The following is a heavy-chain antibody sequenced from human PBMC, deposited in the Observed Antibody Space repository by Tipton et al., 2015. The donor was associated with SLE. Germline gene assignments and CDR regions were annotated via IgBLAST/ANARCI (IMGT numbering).Heavy chain of an antibody. CDR3: ARDRCSGGSCYSDY. D-gene: IGHD2-15*01. J-gene: IGHJ4*02. V-gene: IGHV1-2*02. CDR2: INPNSGGT. Sequence: QSGAEVKKPGSSVKVSCKASGGTFSSYAISWVRQAPGQGLEWMGWINPNSGGTNYAQKFQGRVTMTRDTSISTAYMELSRLRSDDTAVYYCARDRCSGGSCYSDYWGQGTLVTVSS. CDR1: GGTFSSYA.